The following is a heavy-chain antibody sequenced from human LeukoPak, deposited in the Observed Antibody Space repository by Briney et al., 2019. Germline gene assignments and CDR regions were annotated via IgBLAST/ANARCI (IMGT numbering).Heavy chain of an antibody. Sequence: GGSLRLSCAASGFTFSDYYMSWIRQAPGKGLEWLSYTNIGGTNTHYADSVKGRFTISRDNAKKSLYLEMNNLRAEDTAVYYCATDGAGFDTWGQGVLVTVSS. J-gene: IGHJ5*02. CDR1: GFTFSDYY. CDR3: ATDGAGFDT. CDR2: TNIGGTNT. V-gene: IGHV3-11*01.